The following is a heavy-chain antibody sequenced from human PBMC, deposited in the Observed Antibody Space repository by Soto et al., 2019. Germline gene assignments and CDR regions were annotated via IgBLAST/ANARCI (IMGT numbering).Heavy chain of an antibody. CDR3: ARDHGYSSGLNWFDP. CDR2: IYYSGST. J-gene: IGHJ5*02. Sequence: SETLSLTCTVSGGSISSGGYYWSWIRQHPGKGLEWIGYIYYSGSTYYNPSLKSRVTISVDTSKNQFSLKLSSVTAADTAVYYCARDHGYSSGLNWFDPWGQGTLVTVSS. D-gene: IGHD6-19*01. V-gene: IGHV4-31*03. CDR1: GGSISSGGYY.